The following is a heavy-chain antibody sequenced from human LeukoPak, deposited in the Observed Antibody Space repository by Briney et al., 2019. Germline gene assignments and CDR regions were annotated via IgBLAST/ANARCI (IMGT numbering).Heavy chain of an antibody. V-gene: IGHV3-23*01. CDR1: GFTFSSYA. CDR3: AKAGYSSSWYRFDY. D-gene: IGHD6-13*01. Sequence: GGSLRLSCAASGFTFSSYAMSWARQAPGKGLEWVSAISGSGGSTYYADSVKGRFTISRDNSKNTLYLQMNSLRAEDTAVYYCAKAGYSSSWYRFDYWGQGPWSPSPQ. CDR2: ISGSGGST. J-gene: IGHJ4*02.